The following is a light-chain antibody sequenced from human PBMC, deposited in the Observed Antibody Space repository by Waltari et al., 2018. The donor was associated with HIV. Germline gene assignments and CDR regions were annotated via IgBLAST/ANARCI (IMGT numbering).Light chain of an antibody. Sequence: EIVMTQSPATLSVSPGRTATLSCRASQSVASNLAWYQQKPGQTPRLLSYGASTRATGISPRFSGSGSGTNFALTITSLQSEDVAVYYCQQYNNWPWFTFGQGTKLEIK. CDR1: QSVASN. V-gene: IGKV3-15*01. CDR2: GAS. J-gene: IGKJ2*01. CDR3: QQYNNWPWFT.